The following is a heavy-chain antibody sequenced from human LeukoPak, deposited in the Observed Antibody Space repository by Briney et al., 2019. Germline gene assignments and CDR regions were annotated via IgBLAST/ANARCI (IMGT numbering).Heavy chain of an antibody. Sequence: GASVKVSCEPSGYTFTGYYLHWVRQAPGQALEWMGWINPNIGATMYAQKFQGRVTMTRDTSISTAYMELNSLRSDDTAVYYCARDRVGSGWPRPFYFENWGQGTLVTVSS. D-gene: IGHD6-19*01. J-gene: IGHJ4*02. CDR1: GYTFTGYY. CDR2: INPNIGAT. CDR3: ARDRVGSGWPRPFYFEN. V-gene: IGHV1-2*02.